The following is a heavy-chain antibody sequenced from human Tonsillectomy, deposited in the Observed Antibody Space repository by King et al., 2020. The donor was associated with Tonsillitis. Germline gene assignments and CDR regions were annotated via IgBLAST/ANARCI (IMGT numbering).Heavy chain of an antibody. CDR1: GGTFSSYA. J-gene: IGHJ6*02. D-gene: IGHD2-21*02. CDR2: ITPIFGTV. V-gene: IGHV1-69*01. CDR3: ARLYCGDDCYSGYYYYGMDV. Sequence: QVQLVQSGAEVKKPGSSVKVSCKASGGTFSSYAISWVRQAPGQGLEWMGGITPIFGTVKYAQKFRGRVTITADESASTAYMELSSLRSEDTALYYCARLYCGDDCYSGYYYYGMDVWGQGTTVTVSS.